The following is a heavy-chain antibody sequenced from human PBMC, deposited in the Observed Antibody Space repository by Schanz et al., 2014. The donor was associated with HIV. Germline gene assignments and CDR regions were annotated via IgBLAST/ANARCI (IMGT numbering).Heavy chain of an antibody. CDR2: ISGSGGTT. CDR1: GFTFNNYA. Sequence: VQLVESGGGVVQPGRSLRLSCSASGFTFNNYAMSWVRQAPGKGLEWVSAISGSGGTTFYADSVKGRFTISRDNSKNTLYLQMNSLRAEDTAVYSCTKDQGLVRPPDYWGQGTLVTVSS. D-gene: IGHD3-10*01. CDR3: TKDQGLVRPPDY. J-gene: IGHJ4*02. V-gene: IGHV3-23*04.